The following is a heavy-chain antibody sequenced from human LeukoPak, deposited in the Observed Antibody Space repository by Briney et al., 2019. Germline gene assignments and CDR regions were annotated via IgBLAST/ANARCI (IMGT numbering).Heavy chain of an antibody. Sequence: ARSLRLSCAASGFTISSYGMHWVRQAPGKGLEWVAIISYDGSNKYYADSVKGRFTISRDNSKNTLYLQMDSLRAEDTAVYYCAKSLVTGPGTDYWGQGTLVTVSS. CDR3: AKSLVTGPGTDY. CDR1: GFTISSYG. CDR2: ISYDGSNK. D-gene: IGHD3-9*01. V-gene: IGHV3-30*18. J-gene: IGHJ4*02.